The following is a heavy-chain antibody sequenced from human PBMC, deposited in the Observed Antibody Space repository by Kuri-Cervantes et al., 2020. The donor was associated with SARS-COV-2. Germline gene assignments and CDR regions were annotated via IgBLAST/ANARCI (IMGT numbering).Heavy chain of an antibody. Sequence: GESLKISCGVSGFTFSISWMTWVRQAPGKGLEWVANIKQDGSEKYYVDSVKGRFTISRDNAKNSLYLQMNSLRAEDTAVYYCARDEIAYDFWSGYYLGYWGQGTLVTVSS. V-gene: IGHV3-7*01. D-gene: IGHD3-3*01. CDR1: GFTFSISW. J-gene: IGHJ4*02. CDR3: ARDEIAYDFWSGYYLGY. CDR2: IKQDGSEK.